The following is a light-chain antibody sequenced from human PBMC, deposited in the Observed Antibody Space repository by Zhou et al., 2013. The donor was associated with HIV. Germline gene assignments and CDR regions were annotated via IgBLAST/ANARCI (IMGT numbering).Light chain of an antibody. CDR1: QSLVHSDGNTY. J-gene: IGKJ4*01. V-gene: IGKV2-24*01. Sequence: DIVMTQTPLSSPVTLGQPASISFRSSQSLVHSDGNTYLSWLQQRPGQPPRLLIYKVSNRFSGVPDRFSGSGAGTDFTLTISGLQPEDFATYYCQHTFTTPITFGGGTRVEIK. CDR2: KVS. CDR3: QHTFTTPIT.